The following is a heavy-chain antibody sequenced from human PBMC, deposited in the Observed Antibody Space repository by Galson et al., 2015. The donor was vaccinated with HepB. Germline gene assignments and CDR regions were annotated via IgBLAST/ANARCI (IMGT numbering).Heavy chain of an antibody. J-gene: IGHJ6*03. V-gene: IGHV3-23*01. CDR2: ISITGAVA. CDR3: AKDLFDWNYAQTVYYYYYMDV. Sequence: SLRLSCAASGFAFNNFAMTWVRQAPGKGLEWVSTISITGAVAFYADSVQGLFTISRDNSKNTVFLQMDRLRADDTATYYCAKDLFDWNYAQTVYYYYYMDVWGKGTTVTVSS. CDR1: GFAFNNFA. D-gene: IGHD1-7*01.